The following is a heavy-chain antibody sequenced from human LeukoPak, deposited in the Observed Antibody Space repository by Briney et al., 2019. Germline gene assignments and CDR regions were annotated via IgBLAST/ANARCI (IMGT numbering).Heavy chain of an antibody. CDR1: GGSFSGYY. D-gene: IGHD3-10*01. V-gene: IGHV4-59*01. CDR2: IYYGGST. Sequence: SETLSLTCAVYGGSFSGYYWSWIRQPPGKGLEWIGYIYYGGSTNYNPSLKSRVTISVDTSKNQFSLKLSSVTAADTAVYYCATRSYYYGRRGAFDIWGQGTMVTVSS. CDR3: ATRSYYYGRRGAFDI. J-gene: IGHJ3*02.